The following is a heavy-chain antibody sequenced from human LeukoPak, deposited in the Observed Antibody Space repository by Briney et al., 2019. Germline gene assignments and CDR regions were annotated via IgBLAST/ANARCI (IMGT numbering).Heavy chain of an antibody. CDR3: ARRVGKAADGNPFDI. D-gene: IGHD6-13*01. CDR1: GGSITSYY. Sequence: SQTRSLTSTVSGGSITSYYWSWIRQPPGKVLEWIGYMDCSGSTDYNPSHKSRVTISVDTSKSQFSLKLRSVTAADTAVYYCARRVGKAADGNPFDIWGQGTMVTVSS. V-gene: IGHV4-59*08. CDR2: MDCSGST. J-gene: IGHJ3*02.